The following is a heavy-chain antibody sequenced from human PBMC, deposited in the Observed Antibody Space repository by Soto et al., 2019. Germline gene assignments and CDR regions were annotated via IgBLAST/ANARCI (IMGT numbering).Heavy chain of an antibody. Sequence: QVQLVQSGAEVKKPGASVKVSCKASGYTFTHYYIHWVRQAPGQGLEWMGMINPSGGSTDYAQKFQGRITMTTDTSTNTVYMELSSLKSDDTAVYYCARPPFPRCIKVVCYPCDHWGQGTLVTVSS. CDR1: GYTFTHYY. V-gene: IGHV1-46*01. CDR2: INPSGGST. CDR3: ARPPFPRCIKVVCYPCDH. J-gene: IGHJ4*02. D-gene: IGHD2-8*01.